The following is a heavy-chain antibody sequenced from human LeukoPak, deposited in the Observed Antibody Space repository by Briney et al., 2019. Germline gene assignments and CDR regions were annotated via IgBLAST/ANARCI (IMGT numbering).Heavy chain of an antibody. CDR1: GFTFSTYN. CDR3: ARNTGTLSVD. CDR2: ISSSSSYI. D-gene: IGHD6-13*01. Sequence: GGSLRLSYAASGFTFSTYNMNWVRPAPGKGLEWVSSISSSSSYIYYADSVKGRFTITRDNAKNSLYLQMNSLRAEVTAVYYCARNTGTLSVDSGQGTLVTVSS. J-gene: IGHJ4*02. V-gene: IGHV3-21*01.